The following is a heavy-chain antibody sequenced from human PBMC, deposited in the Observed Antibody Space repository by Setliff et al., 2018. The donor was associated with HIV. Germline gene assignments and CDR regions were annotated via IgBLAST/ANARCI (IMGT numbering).Heavy chain of an antibody. V-gene: IGHV4-59*12. D-gene: IGHD2-15*01. J-gene: IGHJ4*02. CDR2: IYYSGST. CDR3: AREGGYCSGDTCFGFDY. Sequence: SETLSLTCSVSGGSINNYYWSWIRQPPGKGLEWIGYIYYSGSTNYNPSLKSRVTISVDTSKNQFSLKLSSVTAADTAVYYCAREGGYCSGDTCFGFDYWGQGTLVTVSS. CDR1: GGSINNYY.